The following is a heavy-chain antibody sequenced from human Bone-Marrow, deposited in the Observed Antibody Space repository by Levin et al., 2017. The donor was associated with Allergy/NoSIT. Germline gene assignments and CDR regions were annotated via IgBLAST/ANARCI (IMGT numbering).Heavy chain of an antibody. CDR1: GFTFNNAW. J-gene: IGHJ4*02. Sequence: PGGSLRLSCAVSGFTFNNAWMNWVRQAPGKGLEWVGRIKSKTDGGTTDYAAPVKGRFTISRDDSKNTLYLQMNSLKTEDTAVYYCTTNWAILTGYYGLPGYWGQGTLVTVSS. D-gene: IGHD3-9*01. V-gene: IGHV3-15*07. CDR3: TTNWAILTGYYGLPGY. CDR2: IKSKTDGGTT.